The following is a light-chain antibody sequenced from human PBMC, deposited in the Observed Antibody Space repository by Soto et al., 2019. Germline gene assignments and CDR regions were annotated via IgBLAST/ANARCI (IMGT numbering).Light chain of an antibody. J-gene: IGLJ1*01. CDR2: ADI. V-gene: IGLV1-40*01. Sequence: QSVLTQPPSVSGAPGQGVTISGTGSSSNIGAGKDVNWFRQLPGTAPELLIYADINRPSGVPDRFSGSKSGSSASLAITGLQVEDEAEYYCQSYGTTLSGLYVFGTGTKVTVL. CDR3: QSYGTTLSGLYV. CDR1: SSNIGAGKD.